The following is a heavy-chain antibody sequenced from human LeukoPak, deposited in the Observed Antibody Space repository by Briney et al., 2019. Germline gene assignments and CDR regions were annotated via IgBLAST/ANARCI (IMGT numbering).Heavy chain of an antibody. Sequence: GGSLRLSCAGSGFTFSSYWMSWVRQAPGKGLEWVANIKQDGSEKYYVDSVKGRFTISRDNAKNSLYLQMNSLRAEDTAVYYCAKAQGSCGGDTCQYAVDVWGQGTTVTVSS. D-gene: IGHD2-15*01. CDR2: IKQDGSEK. J-gene: IGHJ6*02. V-gene: IGHV3-7*05. CDR3: AKAQGSCGGDTCQYAVDV. CDR1: GFTFSSYW.